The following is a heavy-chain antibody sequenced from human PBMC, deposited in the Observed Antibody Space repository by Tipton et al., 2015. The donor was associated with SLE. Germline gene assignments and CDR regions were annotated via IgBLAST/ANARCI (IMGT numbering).Heavy chain of an antibody. CDR3: VKGPPEWLVRMLDY. CDR2: IRFDGSIT. Sequence: SLRLSCAASGFNFRNYGMHWARQVPGQGLEWVAFIRFDGSITYYTDSVKGRFSISRDNSKNTLYLQMDSLRVEDTAVYYCVKGPPEWLVRMLDYWGQGTLVTVSS. J-gene: IGHJ4*02. D-gene: IGHD6-19*01. CDR1: GFNFRNYG. V-gene: IGHV3-30*02.